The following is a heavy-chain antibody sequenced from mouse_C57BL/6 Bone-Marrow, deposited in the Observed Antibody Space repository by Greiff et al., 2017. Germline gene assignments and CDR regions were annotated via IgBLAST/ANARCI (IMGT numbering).Heavy chain of an antibody. J-gene: IGHJ2*01. CDR3: APHYGNYHTPGTEGY. V-gene: IGHV1-82*01. CDR2: IYPGDGDT. CDR1: GYAFSSSW. Sequence: VQLQQSGPELVKPGASVKISCKASGYAFSSSWMNWVKQRPGKGLEWIGRIYPGDGDTNYNGKFKGKATLTADKSSSTAYMQLSSLTSEDSAVYFCAPHYGNYHTPGTEGYWGQGTTLTVSS. D-gene: IGHD2-1*01.